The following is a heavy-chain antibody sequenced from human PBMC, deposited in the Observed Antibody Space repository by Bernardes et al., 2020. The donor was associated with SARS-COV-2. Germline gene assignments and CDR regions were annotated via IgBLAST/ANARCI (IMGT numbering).Heavy chain of an antibody. CDR2: ISCDGRTT. Sequence: GGSLRLSCTASGFTFSSYWMHWVRQAPGKGLVWVSRISCDGRTTTYADSVKGRFTISRDNARNTLYLQMNSLRAEDTAVYYCVRGPTDGHGRFEYWGQGTLGTVSS. V-gene: IGHV3-74*01. CDR1: GFTFSSYW. J-gene: IGHJ4*02. CDR3: VRGPTDGHGRFEY.